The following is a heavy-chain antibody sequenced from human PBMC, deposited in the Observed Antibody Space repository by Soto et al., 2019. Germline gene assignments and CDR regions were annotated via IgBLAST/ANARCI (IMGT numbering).Heavy chain of an antibody. CDR2: IYPGDSDT. V-gene: IGHV5-51*01. J-gene: IGHJ6*02. CDR1: GYSFTSYW. CDR3: ARAVAGSGYYYGMDV. D-gene: IGHD6-19*01. Sequence: HGESLKISCKGSGYSFTSYWIGWVRQMPGKGLEWMGIIYPGDSDTRYSPSSQGQVTISADKSISTAYLQWSSLKASDTAMYYCARAVAGSGYYYGMDVWGQGTTVTVSS.